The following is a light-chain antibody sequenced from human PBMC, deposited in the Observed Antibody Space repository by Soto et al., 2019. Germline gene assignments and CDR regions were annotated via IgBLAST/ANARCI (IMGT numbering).Light chain of an antibody. J-gene: IGKJ5*01. CDR2: LGS. CDR3: MQALQTPIT. Sequence: DFVMTQSPLSLPVTPGEPASISCTSSQSLLHTDGYNYVDWYLQTAGQSPQLLIDLGSNRASGVPDRFSGGGAGTDFTLKISRVEAEDVGVYYCMQALQTPITFGQGTRLEIK. V-gene: IGKV2-28*01. CDR1: QSLLHTDGYNY.